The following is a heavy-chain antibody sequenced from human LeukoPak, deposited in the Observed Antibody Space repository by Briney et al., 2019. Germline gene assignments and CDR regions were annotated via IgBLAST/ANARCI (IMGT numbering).Heavy chain of an antibody. CDR2: IIPILGIA. D-gene: IGHD4-23*01. J-gene: IGHJ4*02. V-gene: IGHV1-69*04. Sequence: SVKVSCKASGGTFSSYAISWVRQAPGQGLEWMGRIIPILGIANYAQKFQGRVTITADKSTSTAYMELSRLRSDDAAVYYCATEVGYGGNSLDYWGQGTLVTVSS. CDR3: ATEVGYGGNSLDY. CDR1: GGTFSSYA.